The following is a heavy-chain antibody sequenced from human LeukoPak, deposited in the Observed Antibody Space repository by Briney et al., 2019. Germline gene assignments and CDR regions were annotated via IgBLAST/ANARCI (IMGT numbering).Heavy chain of an antibody. D-gene: IGHD3-10*01. Sequence: PSETLSLTCTVSGGSMSSYYWSWIRQPPGKGLEWIGYIYHSGSTDYNPSLKSRVTISVDTSKNQFSLKLSSVTAADTAVYYCARVRPGNYYGSGSYYFDYWGQGTLVTVSS. CDR3: ARVRPGNYYGSGSYYFDY. CDR2: IYHSGST. V-gene: IGHV4-59*01. CDR1: GGSMSSYY. J-gene: IGHJ4*02.